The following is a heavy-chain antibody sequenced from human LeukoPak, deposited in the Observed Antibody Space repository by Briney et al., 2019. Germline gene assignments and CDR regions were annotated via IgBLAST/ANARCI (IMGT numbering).Heavy chain of an antibody. D-gene: IGHD3-16*01. CDR2: ISSSSSYI. CDR1: GFTFSSYS. CDR3: ARRMGGYYFDY. Sequence: GGSLRLSCAASGFTFSSYSMNWVRQAPGKGLEWVSSISSSSSYIHYADPVKGRFTISRDNAKNSLYLQMNSLRAEDTAVHYCARRMGGYYFDYWGQGTLVTVSS. V-gene: IGHV3-21*01. J-gene: IGHJ4*02.